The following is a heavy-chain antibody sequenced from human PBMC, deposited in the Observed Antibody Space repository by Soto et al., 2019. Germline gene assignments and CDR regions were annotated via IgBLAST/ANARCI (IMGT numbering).Heavy chain of an antibody. D-gene: IGHD2-15*01. Sequence: TSETLSLTCTVSGGSISTDYWSWVRQSPGKGLEWIGYIYYSGSTNYNPSLKSRVTISVDTSKNQFSLKLSSVTAADTAVYYCARALGYCSGGSCLIFDYWGQGTQVTVSS. CDR3: ARALGYCSGGSCLIFDY. J-gene: IGHJ4*02. CDR2: IYYSGST. CDR1: GGSISTDY. V-gene: IGHV4-59*01.